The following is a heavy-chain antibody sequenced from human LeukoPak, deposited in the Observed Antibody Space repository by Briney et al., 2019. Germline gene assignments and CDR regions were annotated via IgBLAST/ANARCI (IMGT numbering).Heavy chain of an antibody. CDR3: ARGFAWFGESYNWFDP. D-gene: IGHD3-10*01. V-gene: IGHV1-2*02. CDR1: GYTFTGYY. J-gene: IGHJ5*02. CDR2: INPNSGGT. Sequence: ASVKVSCRASGYTFTGYYMHWVRQAPGQGLEWMGWINPNSGGTNYAQKFQGRVTMTRDTSISTAYMELSRLRSDDTAVYYCARGFAWFGESYNWFDPWGQGTLVTVSS.